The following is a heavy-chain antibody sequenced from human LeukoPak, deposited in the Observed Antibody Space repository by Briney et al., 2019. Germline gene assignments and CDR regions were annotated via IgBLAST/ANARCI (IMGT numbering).Heavy chain of an antibody. Sequence: GGSLRLSCAASGFTFDDYAMHWVRHVPGKGLEWVSAISWNTGTIVYADSARGRFIISRDNVKKSLYLQMNSLRAEDTALYYCAKDQSGSGSLYAFDIWGQGTMVTVSS. CDR2: ISWNTGTI. J-gene: IGHJ3*02. CDR3: AKDQSGSGSLYAFDI. D-gene: IGHD3-10*01. CDR1: GFTFDDYA. V-gene: IGHV3-9*01.